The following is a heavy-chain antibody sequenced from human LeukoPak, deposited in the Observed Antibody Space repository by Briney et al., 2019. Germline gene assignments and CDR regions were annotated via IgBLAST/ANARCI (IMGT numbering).Heavy chain of an antibody. Sequence: SETLSLTCTVSGGSICIYYWSWIRQPPGKGLEWIGYFYYSGTTDYNPSLKSRVNISVDTSNNQFSLKVSSVTAADTAVYYCARSSGAYRSFDYWGQGSLVTVSS. J-gene: IGHJ4*02. CDR2: FYYSGTT. CDR3: ARSSGAYRSFDY. CDR1: GGSICIYY. D-gene: IGHD1-26*01. V-gene: IGHV4-59*01.